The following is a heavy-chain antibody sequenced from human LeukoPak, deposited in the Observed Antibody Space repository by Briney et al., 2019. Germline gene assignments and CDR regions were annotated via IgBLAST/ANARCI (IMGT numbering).Heavy chain of an antibody. CDR3: ARGGRPDY. CDR2: IKQDGSEK. J-gene: IGHJ4*02. CDR1: GFTFSSYW. V-gene: IGHV3-7*01. Sequence: GSLRLSCVASGFTFSSYWMTWVRQAPGKGLEWVANIKQDGSEKYYVDSVKGRFTISRDNAKNSLYLQMNSLRAEDTAIYYCARGGRPDYWGQGTPVTVSS. D-gene: IGHD3-16*01.